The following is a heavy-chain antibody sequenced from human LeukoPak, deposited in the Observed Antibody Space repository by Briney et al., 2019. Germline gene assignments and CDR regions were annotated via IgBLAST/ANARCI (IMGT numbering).Heavy chain of an antibody. J-gene: IGHJ4*02. CDR1: GFTFSDYY. Sequence: GGSLRLSCAASGFTFSDYYMSWIRQAPGKGLEWVSYISSSGSTIYYADSVEGRFTISRDNAKNSLYLQMNSLRAEDTAVYYCAREGYCSSTSCYQIDYWGQGTLVTVSS. CDR2: ISSSGSTI. V-gene: IGHV3-11*01. D-gene: IGHD2-2*01. CDR3: AREGYCSSTSCYQIDY.